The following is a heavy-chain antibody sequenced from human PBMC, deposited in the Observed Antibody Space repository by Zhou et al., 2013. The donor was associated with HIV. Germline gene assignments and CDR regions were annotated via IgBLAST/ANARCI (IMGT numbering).Heavy chain of an antibody. Sequence: VQLVQSGAEVKKPGSSVKVSCKASGGTFSIYAVSWVRQAPGQGLEWMGGIIPIFGTANYAQKFQGRVTITTDESTNTAYMELSSLRSEDTAMYYCARDRNIILHDSSVFYYYMTSGAQGPTVNPSP. J-gene: IGHJ6*03. D-gene: IGHD3-22*01. V-gene: IGHV1-69*05. CDR1: GGTFSIYA. CDR3: ARDRNIILHDSSVFYYYMTS. CDR2: IIPIFGTA.